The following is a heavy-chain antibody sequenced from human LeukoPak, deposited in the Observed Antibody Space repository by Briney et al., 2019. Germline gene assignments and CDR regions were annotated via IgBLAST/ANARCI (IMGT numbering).Heavy chain of an antibody. Sequence: GASVKVSCKVSGYTLTELSMHWVRQAPGKGLGWMGGFDPEDGETIYAQKFQGRVTMTEDTSTDTAYMELSSLRSEDTAVYYCATGALGSGSYPYGMDVWGQGTTVTVSS. D-gene: IGHD3-10*01. CDR2: FDPEDGET. CDR1: GYTLTELS. V-gene: IGHV1-24*01. CDR3: ATGALGSGSYPYGMDV. J-gene: IGHJ6*02.